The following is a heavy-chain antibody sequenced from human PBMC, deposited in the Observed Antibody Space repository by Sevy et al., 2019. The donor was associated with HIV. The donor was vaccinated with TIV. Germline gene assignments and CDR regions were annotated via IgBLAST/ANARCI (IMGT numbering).Heavy chain of an antibody. J-gene: IGHJ4*02. V-gene: IGHV3-33*01. CDR1: GFTPSTYG. CDR3: ARDPRMYGDYLLAYFDY. Sequence: GGSLRLSCAASGFTPSTYGMHWARQAPGKGLEWVAVIGYDGSNKYYADSVRGRFTISRDNSKNTLFLQMDSLRGEDTAVYYCARDPRMYGDYLLAYFDYWGQGTLVTVSS. D-gene: IGHD2-8*01. CDR2: IGYDGSNK.